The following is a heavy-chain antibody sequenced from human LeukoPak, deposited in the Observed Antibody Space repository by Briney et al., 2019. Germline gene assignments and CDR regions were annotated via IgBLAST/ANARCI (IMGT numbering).Heavy chain of an antibody. CDR1: GGSINSHSYY. J-gene: IGHJ4*02. D-gene: IGHD5-24*01. V-gene: IGHV4-39*01. CDR3: VRHISTNTGYFDS. Sequence: SETLSLTCTVSGGSINSHSYYWGWIRQPPGKGLEWVGSVYYDGTSYSNPSLKSRAAVFVDTSRDQFSLDLSFVTAADTALYYCVRHISTNTGYFDSCGQGTLVSVSS. CDR2: VYYDGTS.